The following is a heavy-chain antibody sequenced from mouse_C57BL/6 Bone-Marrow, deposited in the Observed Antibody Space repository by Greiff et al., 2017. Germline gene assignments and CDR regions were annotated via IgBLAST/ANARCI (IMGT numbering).Heavy chain of an antibody. CDR1: GSTFTDYY. CDR3: ARPLYAMDY. CDR2: IHPNTGGT. Sequence: EVQLQPSGPELVKPGASVKLSCNASGSTFTDYYMTWVTQSHGTSLEWIGDIHPNTGGTSYHQKFMGNATLTVDKSDSTAYMELRSLTSEDSAVYYCARPLYAMDYGGQGTSVTVSS. J-gene: IGHJ4*01. V-gene: IGHV1-26*01.